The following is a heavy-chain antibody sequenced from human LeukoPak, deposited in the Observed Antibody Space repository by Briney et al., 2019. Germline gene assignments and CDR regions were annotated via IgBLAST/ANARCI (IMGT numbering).Heavy chain of an antibody. J-gene: IGHJ4*02. D-gene: IGHD4-17*01. Sequence: PAGSLRLSCSASGFTFSDYAMHWVRQAPGRGLQFVSAISSSGDYTSYSDSVKGRFTISRDNSKNTLHLQMSSLRPEDTAVYFCVKRGRTSDYAYDYWGQGSLVTVSS. CDR3: VKRGRTSDYAYDY. CDR2: ISSSGDYT. V-gene: IGHV3-64D*06. CDR1: GFTFSDYA.